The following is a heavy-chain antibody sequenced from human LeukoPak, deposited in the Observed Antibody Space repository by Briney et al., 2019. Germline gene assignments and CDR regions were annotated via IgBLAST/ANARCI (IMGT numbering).Heavy chain of an antibody. CDR2: IYYSGST. D-gene: IGHD4-23*01. Sequence: PSETLSLTCTVSGGSISSSSYYWGWIRQPPGKGLEWIGSIYYSGSTYYNPSLKSRVTISVDTSKNQFSLKLSSVTAADTAAYYCARESEGHYGGNGSNFDYWGQGTLVTVSS. CDR1: GGSISSSSYY. CDR3: ARESEGHYGGNGSNFDY. V-gene: IGHV4-39*07. J-gene: IGHJ4*02.